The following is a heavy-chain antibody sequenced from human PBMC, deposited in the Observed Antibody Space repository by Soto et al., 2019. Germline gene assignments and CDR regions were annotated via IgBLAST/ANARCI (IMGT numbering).Heavy chain of an antibody. Sequence: QVQLQESCPGLVKPSQTLSLTCTVSSGSISSGDDFWTWIRQPPGKGLEWIGYIYYSGSTYYNPSLKSRLTMSVDTSKNQFSLKLSSVTAADTAVYYCARDRAKWKDYYYYGMDVWGQGTTVTVSS. CDR2: IYYSGST. CDR1: SGSISSGDDF. D-gene: IGHD1-20*01. J-gene: IGHJ6*02. V-gene: IGHV4-30-4*01. CDR3: ARDRAKWKDYYYYGMDV.